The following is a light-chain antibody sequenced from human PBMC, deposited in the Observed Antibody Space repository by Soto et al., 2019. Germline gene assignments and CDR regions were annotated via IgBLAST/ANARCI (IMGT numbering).Light chain of an antibody. Sequence: EIVLTQSPATLSLSPGERATLSCRASQSVSSYLAWYQQKPGQAPRLLIYDASNRATGIPARFSGSGSGTDFTRHISRLEPEDFAVYYCQQRSNWPPFTFGPGTKVDIK. J-gene: IGKJ3*01. V-gene: IGKV3-11*01. CDR1: QSVSSY. CDR2: DAS. CDR3: QQRSNWPPFT.